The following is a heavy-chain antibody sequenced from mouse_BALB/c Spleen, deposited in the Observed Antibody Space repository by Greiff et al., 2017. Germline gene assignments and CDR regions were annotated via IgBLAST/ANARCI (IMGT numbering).Heavy chain of an antibody. J-gene: IGHJ1*01. D-gene: IGHD1-1*01. CDR2: INPGSGGT. Sequence: QVQLQQSGAELVRPGTSVKVSCKASGYAFTNYLIEWVKQRPGQGLEWIGVINPGSGGTNYNEKFKGKATLTADKSSSTAYMQLSSLTSDDSAVYFCARGELSYYGSSYVWYFDVWGAGTTVTVSS. CDR1: GYAFTNYL. CDR3: ARGELSYYGSSYVWYFDV. V-gene: IGHV1-54*01.